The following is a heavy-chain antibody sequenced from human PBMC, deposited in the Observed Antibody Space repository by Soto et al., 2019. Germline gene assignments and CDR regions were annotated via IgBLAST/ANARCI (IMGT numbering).Heavy chain of an antibody. CDR2: ITHSGST. V-gene: IGHV4-34*08. CDR3: ATNTSARHYYFDN. J-gene: IGHJ4*02. Sequence: SETLSLTCADYGGTFSGAYWSWIRHPTGKGLEWMGEITHSGSTDYNPYLKSRVTISLDRSKNQLSLKLRSVTAAETALYYCATNTSARHYYFDNSRPGTVVT. CDR1: GGTFSGAY.